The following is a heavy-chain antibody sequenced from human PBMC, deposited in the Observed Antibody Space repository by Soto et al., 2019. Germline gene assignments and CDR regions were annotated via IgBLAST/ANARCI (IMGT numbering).Heavy chain of an antibody. CDR2: ISAYNGNT. J-gene: IGHJ4*02. V-gene: IGHV1-18*04. Sequence: ASVKVSCKASGYTFTSYGISWVRQAPGQGLEWMGWISAYNGNTNYAQKLQGRVTMTTDTSTSTAYMEVRSLRSDDTAVYYCARVRGRYCSSTSCQAPFYWGQGTLVTVSS. D-gene: IGHD2-2*01. CDR3: ARVRGRYCSSTSCQAPFY. CDR1: GYTFTSYG.